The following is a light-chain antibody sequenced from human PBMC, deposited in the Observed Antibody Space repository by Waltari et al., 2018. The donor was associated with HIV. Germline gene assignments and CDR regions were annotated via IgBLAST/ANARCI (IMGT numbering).Light chain of an antibody. Sequence: QSALTQPPSVSGSPGQSISISCTGTSSDVGAYNYVSWYQQHPGHAPKLIIYDVNYRPSGISSRFSGSKAGNTASLTISGLQSEDEADYYCSSYTGSDTLLGVFGTGTKVTVL. J-gene: IGLJ1*01. CDR3: SSYTGSDTLLGV. CDR2: DVN. V-gene: IGLV2-14*01. CDR1: SSDVGAYNY.